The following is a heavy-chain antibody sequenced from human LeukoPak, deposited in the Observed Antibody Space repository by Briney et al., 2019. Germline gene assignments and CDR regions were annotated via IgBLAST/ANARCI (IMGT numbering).Heavy chain of an antibody. V-gene: IGHV3-11*01. Sequence: PGGSLRLSCAASGFTFSDYYMSWIRQAPGKGLEWVSYISSSGSTIYYADSVKGRFTIPRDNAKNSLYLQMNSLRAEDTAAYYCARTRRLQYYFDYWGQGTLVTVSS. CDR3: ARTRRLQYYFDY. D-gene: IGHD6-25*01. J-gene: IGHJ4*02. CDR2: ISSSGSTI. CDR1: GFTFSDYY.